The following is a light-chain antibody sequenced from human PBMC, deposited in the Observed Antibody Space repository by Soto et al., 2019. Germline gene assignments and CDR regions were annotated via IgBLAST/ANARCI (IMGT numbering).Light chain of an antibody. CDR3: QQYINLWT. CDR2: GAS. Sequence: EIVMTQSPATLSVSPGERATLSCRASQSVNIYLAWYQQKPGQAPRLLIFGASSRATGIAARFSGSGSGTEFNLTISSLQSEDFAVYYCQQYINLWTFGQGTKVDIK. CDR1: QSVNIY. J-gene: IGKJ1*01. V-gene: IGKV3D-15*01.